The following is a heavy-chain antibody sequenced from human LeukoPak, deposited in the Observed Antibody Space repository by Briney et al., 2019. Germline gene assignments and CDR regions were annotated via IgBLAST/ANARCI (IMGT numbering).Heavy chain of an antibody. CDR3: ARLNYDSSGYYEYYYYYMDV. D-gene: IGHD3-22*01. CDR2: IYHSGST. V-gene: IGHV4-38-2*02. J-gene: IGHJ6*03. Sequence: SETLSLTCTVSGYSISSGYYWGWIRQPPGKGLEWIGSIYHSGSTYYNPSLKSRVTISVDTSKNQFSLKLSSVTAADTAVYYCARLNYDSSGYYEYYYYYMDVWGKGTTVTISS. CDR1: GYSISSGYY.